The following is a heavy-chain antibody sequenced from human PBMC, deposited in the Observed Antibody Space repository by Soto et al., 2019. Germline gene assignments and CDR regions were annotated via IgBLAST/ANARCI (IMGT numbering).Heavy chain of an antibody. CDR1: GFTFSTYA. V-gene: IGHV3-23*01. D-gene: IGHD3-10*01. CDR2: ISSSGGNT. CDR3: AKRTTYTGFGDPFDI. J-gene: IGHJ3*02. Sequence: PXGSLTLDCAASGFTFSTYATSWVRQAPGKGLEWVSTISSSGGNTYYTDSVKGRFTISRDNSKNTLYLQMNSLRAEDTAIYYCAKRTTYTGFGDPFDIWGQGTMVTVSS.